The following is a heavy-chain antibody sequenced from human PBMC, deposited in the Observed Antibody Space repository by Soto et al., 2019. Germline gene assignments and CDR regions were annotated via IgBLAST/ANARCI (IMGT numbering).Heavy chain of an antibody. J-gene: IGHJ5*02. CDR3: ARWFRGWPQNDWFDP. D-gene: IGHD6-19*01. V-gene: IGHV1-18*01. CDR2: ISAYNGNT. Sequence: ASVKVSCKASGYSFTSYGISWVRQAPGQGLEWMGWISAYNGNTNYAQKLQGRVTMTTDTSTSTAYMELRSLRADDTAVYYCARWFRGWPQNDWFDPWGQGTLVTVSS. CDR1: GYSFTSYG.